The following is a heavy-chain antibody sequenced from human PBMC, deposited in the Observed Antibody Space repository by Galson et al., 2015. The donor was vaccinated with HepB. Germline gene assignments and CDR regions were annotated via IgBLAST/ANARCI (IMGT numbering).Heavy chain of an antibody. CDR3: AKGERGYDLDY. CDR2: ISYDGSNK. Sequence: SLRLSCAASGFTFSSYAMHWVRQAPGKGLEWVAVISYDGSNKYYADSVKGRFTISRDNSKNTLYLQMNSLRAEDTAVYYCAKGERGYDLDYWGQGTLVTVSS. V-gene: IGHV3-30*04. D-gene: IGHD5-12*01. J-gene: IGHJ4*02. CDR1: GFTFSSYA.